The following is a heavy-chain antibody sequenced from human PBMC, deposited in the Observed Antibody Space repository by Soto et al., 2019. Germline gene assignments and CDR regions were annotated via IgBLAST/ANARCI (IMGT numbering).Heavy chain of an antibody. V-gene: IGHV1-3*01. CDR2: INAGNGNT. CDR1: GYTFTSYS. J-gene: IGHJ4*02. D-gene: IGHD4-17*01. CDR3: ARDQDSPVTPHY. Sequence: GASVKVSCKASGYTFTSYSIQWVRQAPGQRLEWMGWINAGNGNTKYSQKFQDRVTITRDTSASTAYMELRSLRSDDTAVYYCARDQDSPVTPHYWGQGTLVTVSS.